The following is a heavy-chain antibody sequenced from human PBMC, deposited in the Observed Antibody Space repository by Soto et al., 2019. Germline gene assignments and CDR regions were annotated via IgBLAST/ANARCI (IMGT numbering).Heavy chain of an antibody. J-gene: IGHJ4*02. CDR3: ARQYGGYEYDFDY. Sequence: SEPLSLTCTVSGGSFSNGDYYWSWLRQPPGKGLEWIRYIYYGCISSYNPSLSRRATISSDTPKNLFSLTVNSVTAADTAVYYWARQYGGYEYDFDYWGLGTLVTVSS. V-gene: IGHV4-30-4*01. CDR2: IYYGCIS. D-gene: IGHD5-12*01. CDR1: GGSFSNGDYY.